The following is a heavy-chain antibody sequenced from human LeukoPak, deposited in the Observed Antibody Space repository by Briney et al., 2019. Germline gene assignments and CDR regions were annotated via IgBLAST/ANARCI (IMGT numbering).Heavy chain of an antibody. CDR1: GVTFSNNS. Sequence: SAKVSCKTSGVTFSNNSITWVRQAPGQGPEWLGGIIPILRSASYAQKFRGRLRMTTDTSTSTAYMELRSLRSDDTAVYYCARAGITMVRGDLEFDYWGQGTLVTVSS. CDR2: IIPILRSA. J-gene: IGHJ4*02. D-gene: IGHD3-10*01. V-gene: IGHV1-69*10. CDR3: ARAGITMVRGDLEFDY.